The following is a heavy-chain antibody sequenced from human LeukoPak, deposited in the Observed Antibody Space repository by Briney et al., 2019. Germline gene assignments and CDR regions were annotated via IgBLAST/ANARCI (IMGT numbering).Heavy chain of an antibody. Sequence: SQTLSLTCTVSGGSIFSGDSYWSWIRKSPGKALEWIGYIYYSGSTNYNPSLKSRVTISVDTSKNQFSLKLSSVTAADTAVYYCARDGASWGLSWFDPWGQGTLVTVSS. D-gene: IGHD7-27*01. CDR3: ARDGASWGLSWFDP. CDR1: GGSIFSGDSY. CDR2: IYYSGST. V-gene: IGHV4-61*08. J-gene: IGHJ5*02.